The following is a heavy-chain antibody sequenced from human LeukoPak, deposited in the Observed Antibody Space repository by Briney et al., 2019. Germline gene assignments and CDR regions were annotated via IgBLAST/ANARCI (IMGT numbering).Heavy chain of an antibody. CDR1: GGSISSYY. J-gene: IGHJ6*03. V-gene: IGHV4-59*01. CDR2: VDHTGST. CDR3: ARGRVSSSTWYSTYYYYFYMDV. Sequence: PSETLSLTCTVSGGSISSYYWSWIRQPPGKGLEWIGYVDHTGSTNFNPSLNGRVSISRDTSKNLFSLRLRSVTAADTAVYFCARGRVSSSTWYSTYYYYFYMDVWGKGTTVTVSS. D-gene: IGHD4-11*01.